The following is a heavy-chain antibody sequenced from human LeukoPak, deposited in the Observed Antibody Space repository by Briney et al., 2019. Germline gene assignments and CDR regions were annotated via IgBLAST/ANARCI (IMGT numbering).Heavy chain of an antibody. J-gene: IGHJ4*02. D-gene: IGHD3-9*01. CDR1: GFAFNNYT. CDR3: AEDFPGSVNDIVIGYKDY. V-gene: IGHV3-23*01. CDR2: ISGSGDST. Sequence: GGSLRLSCVSSGFAFNNYTMRWVRQAPGKGLEWVSGISGSGDSTYYADSVKGRFTISRDNSKNTLYLQMNSLRVEDTAVYYCAEDFPGSVNDIVIGYKDYWGQGTLVTVSS.